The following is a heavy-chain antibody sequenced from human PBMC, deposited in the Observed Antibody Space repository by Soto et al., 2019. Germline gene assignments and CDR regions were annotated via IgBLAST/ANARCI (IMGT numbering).Heavy chain of an antibody. CDR2: ISVGGGSI. V-gene: IGHV3-48*02. J-gene: IGHJ3*02. CDR1: GFTFRDYA. Sequence: GGSLRLSCIDSGFTFRDYAFNRVRQAPGKGLEWVSYISVGGGSIFYADSVKGRFTISRDDARNSVYLQMNTLRHEDTAVYHCVRDHRWAFDIWGQGTVVTVSS. D-gene: IGHD2-15*01. CDR3: VRDHRWAFDI.